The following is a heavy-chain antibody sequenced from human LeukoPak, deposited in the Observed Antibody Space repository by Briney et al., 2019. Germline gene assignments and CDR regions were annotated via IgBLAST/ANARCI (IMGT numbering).Heavy chain of an antibody. J-gene: IGHJ4*02. D-gene: IGHD3-10*01. CDR1: GFTFDDYA. CDR2: SWNSGSI. V-gene: IGHV3-9*01. CDR3: AKELWFGELLYPGD. Sequence: GRSLRLSCAASGFTFDDYAMHWVRQAPGKALEWVSGSWNSGSIGYADSVKGRSTISRDNAKNSLYLQMNSLRAEDTALYYCAKELWFGELLYPGDWGQGTLVTVSS.